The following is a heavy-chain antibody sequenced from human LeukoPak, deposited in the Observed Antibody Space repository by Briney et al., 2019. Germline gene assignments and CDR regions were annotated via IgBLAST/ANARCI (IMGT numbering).Heavy chain of an antibody. V-gene: IGHV4-38-2*02. CDR2: INHSGST. CDR3: ARIIVATIT. Sequence: PSETLSLTCTVSGYSISSGYYWGWIRQPPGRGLEWFGNINHSGSTYYNPSLKSRVTISVDTSKNQFSLNLSSVTAADTALYYCARIIVATITWGQGTLVTVSS. J-gene: IGHJ4*02. D-gene: IGHD5-12*01. CDR1: GYSISSGYY.